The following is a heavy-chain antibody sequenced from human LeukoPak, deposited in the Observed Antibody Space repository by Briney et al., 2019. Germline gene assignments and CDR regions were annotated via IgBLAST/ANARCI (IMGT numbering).Heavy chain of an antibody. CDR2: IYSSGST. CDR3: ARGYYNNYHWFDP. Sequence: SETLSLTCTVSGGSISGHYWSWIRQAAGKGLEWIGRIYSSGSTNYNPSLKSRVTMSVDTSKSQFSLKLSSVTAADTAVYYCARGYYNNYHWFDPWGQGTLVTVSS. CDR1: GGSISGHY. V-gene: IGHV4-4*07. D-gene: IGHD3-9*01. J-gene: IGHJ5*02.